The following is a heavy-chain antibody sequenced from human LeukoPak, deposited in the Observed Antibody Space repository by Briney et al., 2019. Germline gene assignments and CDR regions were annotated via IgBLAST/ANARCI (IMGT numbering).Heavy chain of an antibody. V-gene: IGHV1-18*01. Sequence: ASVKVSCKASGYTFTSYGISWVRQAPGQGLEWMGWISAYNGNTNYAQKLQGRVTITADESTSTAYMELSSLRSEDTAVYYCARDQRPDCSGGSCYPFFDYWGQGTLVTVSS. CDR3: ARDQRPDCSGGSCYPFFDY. CDR1: GYTFTSYG. CDR2: ISAYNGNT. D-gene: IGHD2-15*01. J-gene: IGHJ4*02.